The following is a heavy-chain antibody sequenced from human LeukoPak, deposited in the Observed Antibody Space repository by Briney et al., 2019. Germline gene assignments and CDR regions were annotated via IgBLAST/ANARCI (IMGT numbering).Heavy chain of an antibody. CDR3: AGDIGGIVGAPLDY. Sequence: ASVKVSCKASGYTFTGYYMHWVRQAPGRGLEWMGWINPNSGGTNYAQKFQGRVTMTRDTSISTAYMELSRLRSDDTAVYYCAGDIGGIVGAPLDYWGQGTLVTVSS. V-gene: IGHV1-2*02. J-gene: IGHJ4*02. CDR1: GYTFTGYY. D-gene: IGHD1-26*01. CDR2: INPNSGGT.